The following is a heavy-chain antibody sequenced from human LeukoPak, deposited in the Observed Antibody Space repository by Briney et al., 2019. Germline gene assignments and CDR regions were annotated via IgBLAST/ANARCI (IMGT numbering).Heavy chain of an antibody. CDR1: GGSISSYY. CDR2: IYTSGST. D-gene: IGHD6-19*01. J-gene: IGHJ5*02. CDR3: ARVLSSGWYGGYWFDP. Sequence: SETLSLTCTVSGGSISSYYWSWIRQPAGKGLEWIGRIYTSGSTNYNPSLKSRVTMSVDTSKNQFSLKLSSVTAADTAVYYCARVLSSGWYGGYWFDPWGQGTLVTVSS. V-gene: IGHV4-4*07.